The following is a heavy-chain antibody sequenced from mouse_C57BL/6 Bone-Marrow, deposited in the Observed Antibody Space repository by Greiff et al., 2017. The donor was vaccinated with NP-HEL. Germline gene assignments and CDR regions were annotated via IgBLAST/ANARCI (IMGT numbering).Heavy chain of an antibody. D-gene: IGHD2-1*01. V-gene: IGHV1-59*01. CDR3: ARSVLYYGIHFDY. CDR2: IDPSDSYT. CDR1: GYTFTSYW. J-gene: IGHJ2*01. Sequence: QVQLQQPGAELVRPGTSVKLSCKASGYTFTSYWMHWVKQRPGQGLEWIGVIDPSDSYTNYNQKFKGKATLTVDTSSSTAYMQLSSLTSEDSAVYYCARSVLYYGIHFDYWGQGTTLTVSS.